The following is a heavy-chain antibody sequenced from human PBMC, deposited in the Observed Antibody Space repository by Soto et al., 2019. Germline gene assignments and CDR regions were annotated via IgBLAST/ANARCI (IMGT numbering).Heavy chain of an antibody. Sequence: PSETLSLTCTVSGGSISSSSYYWGWIRQPPGKGLEWIGSIYYSGSTYYNPSLKSRVTISVDTSKNQFSLKLSSVTAADTAVYYCARPPHYYDDPAVDAFDIWGQGTMVTVSS. CDR3: ARPPHYYDDPAVDAFDI. CDR2: IYYSGST. J-gene: IGHJ3*02. D-gene: IGHD3-22*01. V-gene: IGHV4-39*01. CDR1: GGSISSSSYY.